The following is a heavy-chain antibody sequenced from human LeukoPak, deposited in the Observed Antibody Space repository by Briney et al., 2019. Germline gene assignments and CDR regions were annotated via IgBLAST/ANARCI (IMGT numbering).Heavy chain of an antibody. D-gene: IGHD3-10*01. V-gene: IGHV3-48*03. CDR3: ARVGWFEQALDY. J-gene: IGHJ4*02. CDR1: GFTFSSYE. Sequence: GGSLRLSCAASGFTFSSYEMNWVRQAPGKGLEWVSYISSSGSTIYYADSVKGRFTISKDNAKNSLYLQMNSLRAEDTAVYYCARVGWFEQALDYWGQGTLVTVSS. CDR2: ISSSGSTI.